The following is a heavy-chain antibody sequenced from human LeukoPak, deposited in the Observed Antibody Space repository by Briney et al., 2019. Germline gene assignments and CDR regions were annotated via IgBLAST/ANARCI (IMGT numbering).Heavy chain of an antibody. Sequence: GASVKVSCKASGYTFTSYGTSWVRQAPGQGLEWMGWISAYNGNTNYAQKLQGRVTMTTDTSTSTAYMELRSLRSDDTAVYYCARDLGPRGYIGLDYWGQGTLVTVSS. CDR3: ARDLGPRGYIGLDY. CDR1: GYTFTSYG. CDR2: ISAYNGNT. D-gene: IGHD5-18*01. V-gene: IGHV1-18*01. J-gene: IGHJ4*02.